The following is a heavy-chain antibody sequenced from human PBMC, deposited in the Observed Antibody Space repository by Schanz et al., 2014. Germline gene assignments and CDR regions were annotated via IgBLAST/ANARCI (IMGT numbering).Heavy chain of an antibody. CDR1: GYSFSTYA. CDR2: INTKTGNP. J-gene: IGHJ4*02. Sequence: QVHLVQSGSEVKKPGASVKVSCKTSGYSFSTYAMNWVRQAPGQGLEWMGWINTKTGNPTYAQGFTGRFVFSLDTSVSTTHLQITNLKADDTAVYYCARGYCAGTSCPIFDYWGQGTLVTVSS. V-gene: IGHV7-4-1*02. CDR3: ARGYCAGTSCPIFDY. D-gene: IGHD2-2*01.